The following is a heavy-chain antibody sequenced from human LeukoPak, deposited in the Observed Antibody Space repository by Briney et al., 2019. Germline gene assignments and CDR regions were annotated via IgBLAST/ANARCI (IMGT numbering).Heavy chain of an antibody. V-gene: IGHV3-53*01. D-gene: IGHD4-17*01. CDR2: IYSGGST. CDR1: GFTVSSNY. CDR3: ARGAHYGDYGHYYYYGMDV. J-gene: IGHJ6*02. Sequence: GGSLRLSCAASGFTVSSNYMSWVRQAPGKGLEWVSVIYSGGSTYYADSVKGRFTISRDNSKNTLYLQMNSLRAEDTAVYYCARGAHYGDYGHYYYYGMDVWGQGTTVTVSS.